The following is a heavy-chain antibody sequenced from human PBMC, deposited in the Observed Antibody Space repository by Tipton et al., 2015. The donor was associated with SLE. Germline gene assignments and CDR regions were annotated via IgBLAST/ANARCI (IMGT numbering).Heavy chain of an antibody. CDR2: IYHSVST. D-gene: IGHD5-24*01. CDR1: GYSISSGYY. Sequence: TLSLTCTVSGYSISSGYYWGWIRQPPGKGLEWIGSIYHSVSTYYNPSLKSRVTMSLDTSKKQFSLKLSSVTAADTAVYYCARNLGPEWMATKRGYFDLWGRGTLVSVSS. V-gene: IGHV4-38-2*02. CDR3: ARNLGPEWMATKRGYFDL. J-gene: IGHJ2*01.